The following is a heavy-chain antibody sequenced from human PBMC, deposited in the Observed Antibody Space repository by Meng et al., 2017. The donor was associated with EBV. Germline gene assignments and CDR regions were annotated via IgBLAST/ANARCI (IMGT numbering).Heavy chain of an antibody. V-gene: IGHV4-39*07. CDR1: GGSIVSSSYY. CDR3: ADYSS. CDR2: IYYSGST. J-gene: IGHJ4*02. D-gene: IGHD4-11*01. Sequence: QILAKESGLGLVKSSESLPLTCTVSGGSIVSSSYYWGWIRRPPGKGLEWIGSIYYSGSTYYNPSLKSRVTISVDTSKNQFSLKLSSVTAADTAVYYCADYSSWGQGTLVTVSS.